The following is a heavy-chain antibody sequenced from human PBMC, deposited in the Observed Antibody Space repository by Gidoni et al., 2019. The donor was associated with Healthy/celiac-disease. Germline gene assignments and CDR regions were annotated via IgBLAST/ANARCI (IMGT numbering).Heavy chain of an antibody. V-gene: IGHV3-30-3*01. D-gene: IGHD3-3*01. CDR2: ISYDGSNK. J-gene: IGHJ3*02. Sequence: QVQLVDSGGGVVQPGRSLRLSCAASGLTFSSYAMHWVRQAPGKGLEWVAVISYDGSNKYYADSVKGRFTISRDNSKDTLYLQMNSLRAEDTAVYYCARESRTNAFDIWGQGTMVTVSS. CDR3: ARESRTNAFDI. CDR1: GLTFSSYA.